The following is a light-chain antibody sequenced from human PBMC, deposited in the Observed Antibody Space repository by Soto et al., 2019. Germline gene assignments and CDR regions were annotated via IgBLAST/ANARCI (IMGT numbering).Light chain of an antibody. V-gene: IGKV3-20*01. CDR3: QQHGSSVT. CDR1: QSVSSTS. J-gene: IGKJ5*01. CDR2: GAS. Sequence: ETVLTQSPGTLSLSAGERATLSCRASQSVSSTSLAWYQQKPGQAPRLLIYGASSRATGIPDRFSGSGSGTDFPLTISRLEPEDFAVYYCQQHGSSVTFGQGTRLEIK.